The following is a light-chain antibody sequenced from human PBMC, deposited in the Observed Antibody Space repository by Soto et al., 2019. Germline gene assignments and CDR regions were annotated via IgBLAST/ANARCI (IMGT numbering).Light chain of an antibody. CDR1: QSISSW. CDR2: KAS. CDR3: QQYNSYPYT. V-gene: IGKV1-5*03. J-gene: IGKJ2*01. Sequence: DIQMTQSPSTLSASVGDRVTITCRASQSISSWLAWYQQKPGKAPKLLIYKASSLESGVPSRFSGSGSGTEFTLTNRSLQPDEFATYYCQQYNSYPYTFGQGTKLEIK.